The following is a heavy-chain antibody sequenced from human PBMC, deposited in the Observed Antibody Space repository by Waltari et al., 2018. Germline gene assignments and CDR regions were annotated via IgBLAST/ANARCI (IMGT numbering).Heavy chain of an antibody. CDR2: ILYSGST. CDR1: GGSISSSIYQ. Sequence: QLQLQESGPGLVKPSETLSLTCSVSGGSISSSIYQWGWIRQPPGKGLEWIGSILYSGSTFYNPSLKSRVSISVDTSKKQFSLKLNSVTATDTAVYYCARQVGDYYYGVDYWGQGTLVTVSS. J-gene: IGHJ4*02. V-gene: IGHV4-39*01. D-gene: IGHD3-22*01. CDR3: ARQVGDYYYGVDY.